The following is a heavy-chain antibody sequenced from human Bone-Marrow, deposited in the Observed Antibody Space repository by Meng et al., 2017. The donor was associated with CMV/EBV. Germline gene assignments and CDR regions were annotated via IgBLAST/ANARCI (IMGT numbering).Heavy chain of an antibody. Sequence: GGSLRLSCAASGFTFSSYAMSWVRQAPGKGLEWVSANSGSGGSTYYADSVKGRFTISRDNSKNTLYLQMNSLRAEDTAVYYCAKVEKGTIFGVVITKHYGMDVWGQGNTVNVYS. CDR1: GFTFSSYA. CDR2: NSGSGGST. CDR3: AKVEKGTIFGVVITKHYGMDV. J-gene: IGHJ6*01. V-gene: IGHV3-23*01. D-gene: IGHD3-3*01.